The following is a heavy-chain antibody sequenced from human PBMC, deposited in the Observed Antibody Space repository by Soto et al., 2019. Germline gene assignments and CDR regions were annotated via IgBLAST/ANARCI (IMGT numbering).Heavy chain of an antibody. Sequence: PGGSLRLSCAASGFTFSSYAMSWVRQAPGKGLEWVSAISGSGGSTYYADSVKGRFTISRDNSKNTLYLQMNSPRAEDTAVYYCAKYPSYYYDSSGYYTFDYWGQGTLVTVSS. CDR1: GFTFSSYA. D-gene: IGHD3-22*01. CDR3: AKYPSYYYDSSGYYTFDY. V-gene: IGHV3-23*01. J-gene: IGHJ4*02. CDR2: ISGSGGST.